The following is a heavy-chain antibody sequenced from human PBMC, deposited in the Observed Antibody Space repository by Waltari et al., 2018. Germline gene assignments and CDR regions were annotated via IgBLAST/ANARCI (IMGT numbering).Heavy chain of an antibody. CDR3: AREVRTYSSGWYSFYSYYGMDV. Sequence: QVQLQQSGPGLVKPSQTLSLTCAISGDSVSSNSAAWNWIRQSPSRGLEWLGRTYYRSKWYNDYAVSVKSRITINPETSKNQFSLQLNSVTPEDTAVYYCAREVRTYSSGWYSFYSYYGMDVWGQGTTVTVSS. D-gene: IGHD6-19*01. V-gene: IGHV6-1*01. CDR2: TYYRSKWYN. J-gene: IGHJ6*02. CDR1: GDSVSSNSAA.